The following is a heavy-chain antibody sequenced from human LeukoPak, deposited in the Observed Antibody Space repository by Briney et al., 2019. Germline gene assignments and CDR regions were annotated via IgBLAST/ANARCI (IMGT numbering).Heavy chain of an antibody. CDR3: ARGADCGGDCYQNYYYYYMDV. Sequence: SETLSLTCTVSGGSISSGSYYWSWIRQPAGKGLEWIGRIYTSGSTNYNPSLKSRVTISVDTSKNQFSPKLSSVTAADTAVYYCARGADCGGDCYQNYYYYYMDVWGKGTTVTISS. CDR2: IYTSGST. CDR1: GGSISSGSYY. V-gene: IGHV4-61*02. J-gene: IGHJ6*03. D-gene: IGHD2-21*02.